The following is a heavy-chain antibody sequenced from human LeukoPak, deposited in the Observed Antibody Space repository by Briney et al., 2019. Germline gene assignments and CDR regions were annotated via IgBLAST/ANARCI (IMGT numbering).Heavy chain of an antibody. V-gene: IGHV4-34*01. CDR3: ARDSMVRGFDY. CDR1: GGTFSGYY. CDR2: INHSGST. D-gene: IGHD3-10*01. J-gene: IGHJ4*02. Sequence: SETLSLTCAVYGGTFSGYYWSWIRQPPGKGLEWIGEINHSGSTNYNPSLKSRVTISVDTSKNQFSLKLSSVTAADRAVYYCARDSMVRGFDYWGQGTLVTVSS.